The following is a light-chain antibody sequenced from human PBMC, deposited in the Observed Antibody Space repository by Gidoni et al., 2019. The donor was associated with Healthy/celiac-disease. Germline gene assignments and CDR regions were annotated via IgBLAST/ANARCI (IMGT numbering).Light chain of an antibody. CDR1: QDISNY. Sequence: DIEMTQSPHSLSASVGDRVTITCQASQDISNYLNWDQQKPGKAPKLLIYDASNLETGIPSRFSVSGSGTDFTFTISSLQPEDIATYYCQQYDNLPPMCSFGQGTKLEIK. CDR3: QQYDNLPPMCS. J-gene: IGKJ2*04. CDR2: DAS. V-gene: IGKV1-33*01.